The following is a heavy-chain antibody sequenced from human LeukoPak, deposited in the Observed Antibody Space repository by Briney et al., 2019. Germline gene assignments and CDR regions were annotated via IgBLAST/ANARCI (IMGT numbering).Heavy chain of an antibody. CDR2: ISSSGTTI. Sequence: GGSLRLSCAASGFTFSDYYMSWIRQAPGKGLEWVSYISSSGTTIYYADSVKGRFTISRDNAKNSLYLQMNSLRAGDTAVYYCASPTISRSLDYWGQGTLVTVSS. CDR3: ASPTISRSLDY. CDR1: GFTFSDYY. V-gene: IGHV3-11*04. D-gene: IGHD1-26*01. J-gene: IGHJ4*02.